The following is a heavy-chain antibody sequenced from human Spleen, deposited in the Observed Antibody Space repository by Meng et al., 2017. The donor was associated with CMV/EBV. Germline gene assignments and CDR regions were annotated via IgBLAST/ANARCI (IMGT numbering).Heavy chain of an antibody. J-gene: IGHJ5*02. CDR2: IQNSGST. CDR1: GSVRSGSYF. V-gene: IGHV4-61*01. D-gene: IGHD2-2*01. Sequence: GSVRSGSYFWSWIRQPPGKGLEWLGYIQNSGSTKYNPSLKSRVTISVDASKNQFSLKLSSVTAADTAVYYCARGFSSTRHHDGWFDPWGQGTLVTVSS. CDR3: ARGFSSTRHHDGWFDP.